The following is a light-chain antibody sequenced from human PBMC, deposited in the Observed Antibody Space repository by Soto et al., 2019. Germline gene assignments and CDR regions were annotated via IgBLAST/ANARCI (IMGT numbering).Light chain of an antibody. CDR2: AAY. CDR3: QKYNGAPRT. CDR1: QGISNY. Sequence: DVKMTQAPSSLSASVGDRVTITCRASQGISNYLAWYQQKPGKVPKLLIYAAYILQSGVPSRFSGSGSGTDFTLTISSLQPEDVATYYCQKYNGAPRTFGGGTKVEIK. V-gene: IGKV1-27*01. J-gene: IGKJ4*01.